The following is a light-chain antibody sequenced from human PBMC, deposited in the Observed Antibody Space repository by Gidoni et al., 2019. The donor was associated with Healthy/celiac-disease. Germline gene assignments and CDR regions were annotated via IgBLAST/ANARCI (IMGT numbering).Light chain of an antibody. CDR3: QQYYSTPPPT. CDR2: WAS. J-gene: IGKJ2*01. V-gene: IGKV4-1*01. Sequence: DIVMTQATDALAVSLGERATINCKASQRVLYSSNNKNYLAWYQQKPGQPPTLLIFWASTRESWVPDRFSGSGSVTDFTLPISSLQAEDVAVYYCQQYYSTPPPTFGQGTKLEIK. CDR1: QRVLYSSNNKNY.